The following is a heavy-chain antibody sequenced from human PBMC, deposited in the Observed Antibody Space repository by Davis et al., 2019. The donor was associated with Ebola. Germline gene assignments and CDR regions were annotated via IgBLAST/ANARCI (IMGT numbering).Heavy chain of an antibody. CDR1: GGSISSYY. V-gene: IGHV4-59*01. Sequence: PSETLSITCTVSGGSISSYYWRGIRQPPGKGLEWIGYIYYSGSTNYNPSLKSRVTISVDTSKNQFSLKLSSVTAADTAVYYCSRFYFSRSGWSALGYWGQGTLVTVSS. D-gene: IGHD6-19*01. CDR2: IYYSGST. J-gene: IGHJ4*02. CDR3: SRFYFSRSGWSALGY.